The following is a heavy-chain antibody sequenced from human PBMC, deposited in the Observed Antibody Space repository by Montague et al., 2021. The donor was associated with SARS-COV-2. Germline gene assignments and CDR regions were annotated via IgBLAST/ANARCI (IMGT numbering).Heavy chain of an antibody. V-gene: IGHV4-39*01. CDR2: VYRSGST. D-gene: IGHD4-17*01. Sequence: SETLSLTCTVFGDSISSSGYYWGWIRQPPGKGLEWIGHVYRSGSTYYNTSLKSRVIVSVDTSKNQFSLTLTSVTAADTAVYYCARLPAVHGDCLGYSFYYIDVWGKGTTVTVSS. J-gene: IGHJ6*03. CDR3: ARLPAVHGDCLGYSFYYIDV. CDR1: GDSISSSGYY.